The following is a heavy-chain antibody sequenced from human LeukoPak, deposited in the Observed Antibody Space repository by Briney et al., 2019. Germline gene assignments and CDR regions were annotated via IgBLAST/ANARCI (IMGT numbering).Heavy chain of an antibody. CDR3: VRDRYYDTLTGYYPGFDP. Sequence: ASVKVSCKASGYTFSSSDINWVRQAPGQGLEWMGWMNPVSGNTGYARKFQGRVTMTRSTSISTAYMELSSLTSEDTAVYYCVRDRYYDTLTGYYPGFDPWGQGTLVTVSS. J-gene: IGHJ5*02. V-gene: IGHV1-8*01. CDR2: MNPVSGNT. D-gene: IGHD3-9*01. CDR1: GYTFSSSD.